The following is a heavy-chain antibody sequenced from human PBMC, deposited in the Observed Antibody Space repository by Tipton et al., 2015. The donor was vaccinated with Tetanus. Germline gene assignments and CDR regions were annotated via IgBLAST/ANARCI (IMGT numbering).Heavy chain of an antibody. CDR3: ARDSVVRGEPRGLKFDY. J-gene: IGHJ4*02. CDR1: GGSISSGDYY. Sequence: TLSLTCTVSGGSISSGDYYWSWIRQPPGKGLEWIGYIYYSGSTYYNPSLKSRVTISVDTSKNQFSLKLSSVTAADTAVYYCARDSVVRGEPRGLKFDYWGQGTLVTVSS. V-gene: IGHV4-30-4*01. CDR2: IYYSGST. D-gene: IGHD3-10*01.